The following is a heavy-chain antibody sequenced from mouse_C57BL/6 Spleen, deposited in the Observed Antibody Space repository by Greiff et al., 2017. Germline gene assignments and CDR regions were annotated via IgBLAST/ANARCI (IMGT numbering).Heavy chain of an antibody. CDR3: TKITGVVRWYFGG. D-gene: IGHD1-1*01. Sequence: VQLQQSGAELVRPGASVTLSCKASGYTFTDYEMHWVKQTPVHGLEWIGAIDPETGGTAYNQKFKGKAILTADKSSSTAYMELRSLTSEDSAVYYCTKITGVVRWYFGGWGTGTTVTVAS. J-gene: IGHJ1*03. CDR1: GYTFTDYE. CDR2: IDPETGGT. V-gene: IGHV1-15*01.